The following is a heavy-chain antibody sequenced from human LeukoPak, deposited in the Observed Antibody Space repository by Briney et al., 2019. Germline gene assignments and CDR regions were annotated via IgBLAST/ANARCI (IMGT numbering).Heavy chain of an antibody. CDR1: GFTFSTYA. CDR3: AKANYYDSSGYYAFDI. Sequence: GGSLRLSCAASGFTFSTYAMSWVRQAPGKGLEWVSAISGSGASIYYADSVKGRFTISRDNSKNTLYLQMNSLRAEDTAVYYCAKANYYDSSGYYAFDIWGQGTMVTVSS. J-gene: IGHJ3*02. D-gene: IGHD3-22*01. CDR2: ISGSGASI. V-gene: IGHV3-23*01.